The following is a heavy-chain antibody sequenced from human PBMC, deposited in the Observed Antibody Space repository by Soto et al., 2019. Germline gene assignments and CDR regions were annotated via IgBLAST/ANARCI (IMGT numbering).Heavy chain of an antibody. CDR3: VRPLPSGRNYGMDV. D-gene: IGHD3-10*01. CDR1: GLGVRNNY. V-gene: IGHV3-53*01. CDR2: IYNDGTT. Sequence: ESGGGLIQPGGSLRLSCTAYGLGVRNNYMSWVRQAPGMGLEWVSVIYNDGTTYYADSVKGRFTLSRDTSKNTLSLQMDSLRAEDTAVYYCVRPLPSGRNYGMDVWGQGTTVTASS. J-gene: IGHJ6*02.